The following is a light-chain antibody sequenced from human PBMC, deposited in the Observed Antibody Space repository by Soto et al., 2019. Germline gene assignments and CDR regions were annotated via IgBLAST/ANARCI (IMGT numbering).Light chain of an antibody. CDR3: QQYYSYPLT. J-gene: IGKJ4*01. V-gene: IGKV1-8*01. Sequence: AIRMTQSPSSFSASTGDRVTIPCRASQGISSYLAWYQQKPGKAPKLLIYAASTLQIGVPSRFSGSGSVSDCTLTISCLQSEDFATYYCQQYYSYPLTFGGGTKVEIK. CDR2: AAS. CDR1: QGISSY.